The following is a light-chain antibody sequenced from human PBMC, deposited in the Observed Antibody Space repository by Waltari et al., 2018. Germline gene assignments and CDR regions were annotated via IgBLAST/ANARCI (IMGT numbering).Light chain of an antibody. V-gene: IGLV2-14*03. CDR1: STDIGGYNF. CDR2: DVT. Sequence: QSALTQPASVSGSPGQSITMSCAGTSTDIGGYNFVSWYQHHPGKTPKLIIYDVTNRPAGGSKRRAGSKTVNTAYLTISGLRAEDEADYYCSSYTSSITVIFGGGTKVTVL. CDR3: SSYTSSITVI. J-gene: IGLJ2*01.